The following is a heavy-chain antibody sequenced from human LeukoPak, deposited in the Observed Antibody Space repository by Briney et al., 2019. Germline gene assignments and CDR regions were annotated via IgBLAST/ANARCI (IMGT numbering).Heavy chain of an antibody. J-gene: IGHJ5*02. CDR3: ARDRVVYYGSGSYLRSYNWFDP. CDR2: INPSGGST. V-gene: IGHV1-46*01. Sequence: ASVKVSCKASGYTFSNYYMHWVRQAPGQGLEWMGIINPSGGSTSYAQKFQGRVTMTRDMSTSTVYMELSSLRSEDTAVYYCARDRVVYYGSGSYLRSYNWFDPWGQGTLVTVSS. D-gene: IGHD3-10*01. CDR1: GYTFSNYY.